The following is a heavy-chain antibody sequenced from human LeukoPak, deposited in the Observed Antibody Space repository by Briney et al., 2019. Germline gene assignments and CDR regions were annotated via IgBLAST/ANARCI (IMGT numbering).Heavy chain of an antibody. CDR1: GFTFSSYG. J-gene: IGHJ4*02. Sequence: PGGSLRLSCAASGFTFSSYGMHWVRQAPGKGLEWVAVIWYDGSNKYYADSVKGRFTISRDNSKNTLYLQMNSLRAEDTAVYYCAKDAGHYYDSSGYYYFDYWGQGTLVTVSS. CDR3: AKDAGHYYDSSGYYYFDY. CDR2: IWYDGSNK. D-gene: IGHD3-22*01. V-gene: IGHV3-30*02.